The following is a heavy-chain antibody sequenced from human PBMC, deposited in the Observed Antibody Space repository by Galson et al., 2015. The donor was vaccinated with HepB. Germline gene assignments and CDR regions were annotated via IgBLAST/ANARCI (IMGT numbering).Heavy chain of an antibody. CDR2: FYTSGGT. J-gene: IGHJ4*02. Sequence: SETLSLTCTVSGDSISPSQWSWIRQTAGKELAWIGRFYTSGGTNYNPSLRGRVTVSLDMSAKQFSLTLNSVTAADTAVYYCARGVVGATAPDYWGQGTLVTVSS. CDR1: GDSISPSQ. V-gene: IGHV4-4*07. CDR3: ARGVVGATAPDY. D-gene: IGHD1-26*01.